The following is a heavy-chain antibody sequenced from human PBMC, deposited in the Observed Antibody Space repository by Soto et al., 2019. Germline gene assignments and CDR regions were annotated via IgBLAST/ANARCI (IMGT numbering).Heavy chain of an antibody. CDR3: ARRSGSFDY. CDR2: IYYSGTT. CDR1: GGSISRSSYY. J-gene: IGHJ4*02. Sequence: QLQLQESGPGPVKPSETLSLTCTVSGGSISRSSYYWGWIRQPPGKGLEWIGSIYYSGTTYYNPSLKSRVTISGDTSKNQFSLRLSSVTAADTAVYYCARRSGSFDYWGQGTLVTVSS. D-gene: IGHD1-26*01. V-gene: IGHV4-39*01.